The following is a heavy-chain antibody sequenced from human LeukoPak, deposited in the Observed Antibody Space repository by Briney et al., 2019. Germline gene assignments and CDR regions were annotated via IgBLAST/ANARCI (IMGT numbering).Heavy chain of an antibody. Sequence: PSETLSLTCAVYGGSFSGYYWSWIRQPPGKGLEWIGEIDHSGSTNYNPSLKSRVTISVDTSKNQFSLKLSSVTAADTAVYHCARGRIGYYYMDVWGKGTTVTVSS. CDR1: GGSFSGYY. V-gene: IGHV4-34*01. CDR2: IDHSGST. J-gene: IGHJ6*03. CDR3: ARGRIGYYYMDV.